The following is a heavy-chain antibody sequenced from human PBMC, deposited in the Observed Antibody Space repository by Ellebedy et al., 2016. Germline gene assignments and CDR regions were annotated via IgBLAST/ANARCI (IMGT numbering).Heavy chain of an antibody. D-gene: IGHD3-22*01. CDR3: ARGLYFDSSGYHFWFDP. Sequence: GGSLRLXXAASGFTFSSYGMHWVRQAPGKGLEWVAFIWYDGSNKYYGDSVKGRFTISRDNSKNTLYLQMNNLRAEDTAVYYCARGLYFDSSGYHFWFDPWGQGTLVTVSS. CDR2: IWYDGSNK. CDR1: GFTFSSYG. V-gene: IGHV3-33*01. J-gene: IGHJ5*02.